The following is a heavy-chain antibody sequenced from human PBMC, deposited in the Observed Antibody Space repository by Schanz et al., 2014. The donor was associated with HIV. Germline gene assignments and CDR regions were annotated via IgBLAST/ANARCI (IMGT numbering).Heavy chain of an antibody. V-gene: IGHV3-30*18. CDR2: ISFDGSNK. D-gene: IGHD3-22*01. CDR3: AKDISNYYDSSAFDY. CDR1: GFTFSSHG. J-gene: IGHJ4*02. Sequence: QVQLVESGGGVVQPGRSLRLSCAASGFTFSSHGMHWVRQAPGKGLEWVAVISFDGSNKYYADSVKGRFTISRDNSKNMVFLQMNSLRAEDTAVYYCAKDISNYYDSSAFDYGGQGTLVSVPS.